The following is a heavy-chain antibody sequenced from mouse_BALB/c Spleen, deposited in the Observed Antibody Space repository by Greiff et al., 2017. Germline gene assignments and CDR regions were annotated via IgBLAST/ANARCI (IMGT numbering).Heavy chain of an antibody. Sequence: QVQLKESGPELVKPGASVKMSCKASGYTFTDYVISWVKQRTGQGLEWIGEIYPGSGSTYYNEKFKGKATLTADKSSNTAYMQLSSLTSEDSAVYFCASVYYGYGFAYWGQGTLVTVSA. J-gene: IGHJ3*01. D-gene: IGHD2-2*01. CDR3: ASVYYGYGFAY. V-gene: IGHV1-77*01. CDR1: GYTFTDYV. CDR2: IYPGSGST.